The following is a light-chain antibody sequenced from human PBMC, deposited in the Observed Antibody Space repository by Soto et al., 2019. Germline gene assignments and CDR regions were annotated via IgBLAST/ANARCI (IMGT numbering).Light chain of an antibody. J-gene: IGLJ6*01. CDR1: SSDVGGYNY. CDR2: EVS. CDR3: SLYAGSTNLGV. V-gene: IGLV2-8*01. Sequence: QSALTQPPSASGSPGQSVTISCTGTSSDVGGYNYVSWYQQHPGKAPKLMIYEVSKRPSGVPDRFSGSKSDNTASLTVSGPTVEDEFDYKRSLYAGSTNLGVFGRGT.